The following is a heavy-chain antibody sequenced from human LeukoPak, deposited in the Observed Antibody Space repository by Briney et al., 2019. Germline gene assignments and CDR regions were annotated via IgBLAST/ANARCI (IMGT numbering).Heavy chain of an antibody. CDR3: ARDDSDSSSLFDY. CDR2: ISYDGSNK. J-gene: IGHJ4*02. D-gene: IGHD6-13*01. CDR1: GFTFSSYA. V-gene: IGHV3-30-3*01. Sequence: GGSLRLSCAASGFTFSSYAMHWVRQAPGKGLEWVAVISYDGSNKYYADSVKGRFTISRDNSKNTLYLQMNSLRAEDTAVYYCARDDSDSSSLFDYWGQGTLVTVSS.